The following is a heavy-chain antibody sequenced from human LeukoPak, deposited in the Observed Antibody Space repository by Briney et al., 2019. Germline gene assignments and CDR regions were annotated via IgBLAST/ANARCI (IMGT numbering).Heavy chain of an antibody. CDR1: GYTFIDYF. CDR2: LNPNNGDT. D-gene: IGHD7-27*01. Sequence: ASVKVSCKTSGYTFIDYFIHWVRQAPGQWLELMGRLNPNNGDTYYAPDFQGRVTMTRDTSISTAYMELSRLTSDDTAVYYCARDLPSTSNWEFDYWGQGTLVTVSS. CDR3: ARDLPSTSNWEFDY. V-gene: IGHV1-2*06. J-gene: IGHJ4*02.